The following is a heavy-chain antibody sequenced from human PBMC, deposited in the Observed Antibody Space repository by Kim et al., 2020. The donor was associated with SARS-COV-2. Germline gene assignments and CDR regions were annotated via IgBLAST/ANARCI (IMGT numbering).Heavy chain of an antibody. J-gene: IGHJ4*02. Sequence: GGSLRLSCAASGFTFSNYAMHWVRQAPGKGLEWVVVISYDGSSKYYADSVKGRFTISRDNSKNTLYLQMNSLRTEDTAIYYCAKDLGQPYSSNWYGVDYWGQGTLVTVSS. CDR1: GFTFSNYA. V-gene: IGHV3-30*04. CDR2: ISYDGSSK. CDR3: AKDLGQPYSSNWYGVDY. D-gene: IGHD6-13*01.